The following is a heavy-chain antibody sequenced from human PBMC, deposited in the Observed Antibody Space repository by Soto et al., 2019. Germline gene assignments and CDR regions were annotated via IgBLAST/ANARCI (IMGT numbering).Heavy chain of an antibody. Sequence: GGSLRLSCAASGFTFSSYAMSWVRQAPGKGLEWVSAISGGGGSTYYADSVKGRFTISRDNSKNTLYLQMNSLRAEDTAVYYCAKPPYYDFWRGYFWGQGTLVTVSS. J-gene: IGHJ4*02. CDR3: AKPPYYDFWRGYF. V-gene: IGHV3-23*01. CDR2: ISGGGGST. CDR1: GFTFSSYA. D-gene: IGHD3-3*01.